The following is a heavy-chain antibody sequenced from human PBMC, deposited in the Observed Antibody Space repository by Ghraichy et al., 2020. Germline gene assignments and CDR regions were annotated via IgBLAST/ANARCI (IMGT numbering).Heavy chain of an antibody. Sequence: GGSLRLSCAASGFTFTNYAMHWVRQAPGRGLEWVAVISSDASNKYETESVQGRFTISRDNSRNTVFLQMNSLTTEDTAVYFCARETKQLIDYWGQGTQVTVSS. V-gene: IGHV3-30*04. D-gene: IGHD5-24*01. CDR3: ARETKQLIDY. CDR2: ISSDASNK. J-gene: IGHJ4*02. CDR1: GFTFTNYA.